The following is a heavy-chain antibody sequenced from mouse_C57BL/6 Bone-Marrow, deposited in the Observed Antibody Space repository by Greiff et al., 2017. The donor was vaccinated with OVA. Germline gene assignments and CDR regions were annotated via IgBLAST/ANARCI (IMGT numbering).Heavy chain of an antibody. D-gene: IGHD1-1*01. Sequence: QVTLKVSGPGILQPSQTLSLTCSFSGFSLSTFGMGVGWIRQPSGKGLEWLAHIWWDDDKYYNPALKSRLTISKDTSKNQVFLTIATVDTSDTATYYCARIVRGFITTVVATEYFDYWGQGTTLTVSS. CDR1: GFSLSTFGMG. CDR3: ARIVRGFITTVVATEYFDY. J-gene: IGHJ2*01. V-gene: IGHV8-8*01. CDR2: IWWDDDK.